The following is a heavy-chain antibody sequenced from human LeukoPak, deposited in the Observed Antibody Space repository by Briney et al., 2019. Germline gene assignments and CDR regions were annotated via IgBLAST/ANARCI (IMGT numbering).Heavy chain of an antibody. Sequence: GGSLRLSCVASGFTFGKYWMSWVRQAPGKGLEWVANIKLDGSEKNYVDSVKGRFTISRDNTKNSLYLQMNSLRAEGTAVFYCARDQYDTWSRRGNFDSWGQGTLVIVSS. V-gene: IGHV3-7*03. CDR3: ARDQYDTWSRRGNFDS. D-gene: IGHD3-3*01. CDR2: IKLDGSEK. CDR1: GFTFGKYW. J-gene: IGHJ4*02.